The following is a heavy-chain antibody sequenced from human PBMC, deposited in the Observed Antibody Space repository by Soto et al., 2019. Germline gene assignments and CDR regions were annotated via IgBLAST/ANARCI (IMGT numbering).Heavy chain of an antibody. D-gene: IGHD3-3*01. CDR1: GDSVSSNSAA. Sequence: PSQTLSLTCAISGDSVSSNSAAWNWIRQSPSRGLEWLGRTYYRSKWYNDYAVSVKSRITINPDTSKNQFSLQLNSVTPEDTAVYYCARVNITIFGVVNYYYYMDVWGKGTTVTVSS. J-gene: IGHJ6*03. CDR2: TYYRSKWYN. CDR3: ARVNITIFGVVNYYYYMDV. V-gene: IGHV6-1*01.